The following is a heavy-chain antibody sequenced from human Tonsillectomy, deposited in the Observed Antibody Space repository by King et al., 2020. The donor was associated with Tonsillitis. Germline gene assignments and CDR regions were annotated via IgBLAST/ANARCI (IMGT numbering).Heavy chain of an antibody. CDR1: GGSISSDNW. CDR3: ARDWGMVRGIVTYNWFDP. CDR2: IYHSGST. J-gene: IGHJ5*02. V-gene: IGHV4-4*02. D-gene: IGHD3-10*01. Sequence: VQLQESGPGLVEPSGTLSLTCAVSGGSISSDNWWSWVRQPPGKGLEWIGEIYHSGSTIYNPSLKSRVTISVDKSKNQFSLRLTSVTAADTAVYYCARDWGMVRGIVTYNWFDPWGQGTLVTVSS.